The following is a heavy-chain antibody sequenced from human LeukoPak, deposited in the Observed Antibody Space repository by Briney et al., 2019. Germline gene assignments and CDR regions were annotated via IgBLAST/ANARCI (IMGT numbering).Heavy chain of an antibody. D-gene: IGHD3-10*02. CDR1: GYTFNNFF. Sequence: GASVKVSCKASGYTFNNFFIIWVRQAPGRGLEWVGWISPHSHTTHYAEKFQGRVTMTTDTSTTTVYMELRSLRSDDTAVYFCARGQTMYYWGQGTPVTVSS. CDR3: ARGQTMYY. V-gene: IGHV1-18*01. J-gene: IGHJ4*02. CDR2: ISPHSHTT.